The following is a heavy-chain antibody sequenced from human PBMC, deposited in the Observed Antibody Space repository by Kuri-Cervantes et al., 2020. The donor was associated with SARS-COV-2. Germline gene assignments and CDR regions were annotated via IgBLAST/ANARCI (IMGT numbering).Heavy chain of an antibody. J-gene: IGHJ4*02. D-gene: IGHD3-3*01. CDR3: ARAYDFWSGYYPH. Sequence: GESLKISCAASGFTFSSYAMSWVRQAPGKGLEWVSGISGSGGSTYYADSVKGRFTISRDNSKNTLYLQMNSLRAEDTAVYYCARAYDFWSGYYPHWGQGAMVTVSS. V-gene: IGHV3-23*01. CDR1: GFTFSSYA. CDR2: ISGSGGST.